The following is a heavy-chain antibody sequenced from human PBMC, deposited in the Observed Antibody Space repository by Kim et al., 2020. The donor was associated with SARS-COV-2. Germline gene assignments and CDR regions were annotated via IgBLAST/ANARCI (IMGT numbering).Heavy chain of an antibody. J-gene: IGHJ5*02. CDR1: GGSISSSSYY. CDR3: ARVLPAAIGGLGWFDP. Sequence: SETLSLTCTVSGGSISSSSYYWGWIRQPPGKGLEWIGSIYYSGSTYYNPSLKSRVTISVDTSKNQFSLKLSSVTAADTAVYYCARVLPAAIGGLGWFDPWGQGTLVTVSS. CDR2: IYYSGST. D-gene: IGHD2-2*01. V-gene: IGHV4-39*01.